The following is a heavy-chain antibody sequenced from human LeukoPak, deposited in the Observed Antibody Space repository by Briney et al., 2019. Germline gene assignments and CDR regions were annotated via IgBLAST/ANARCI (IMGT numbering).Heavy chain of an antibody. Sequence: GESLRLSCAASGFTFSRTAMSWVRQAPGKGLEWVSAISGSGGSTYYADSVKGRFTISRDNSKNTLYLQMNSLRAEDTAVYYCAKDYSSGWYYFDYWGQGTLVTVSS. CDR1: GFTFSRTA. CDR3: AKDYSSGWYYFDY. CDR2: ISGSGGST. J-gene: IGHJ4*02. D-gene: IGHD6-19*01. V-gene: IGHV3-23*01.